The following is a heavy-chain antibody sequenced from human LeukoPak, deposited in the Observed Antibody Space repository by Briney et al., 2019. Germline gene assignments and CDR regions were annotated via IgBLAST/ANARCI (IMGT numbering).Heavy chain of an antibody. CDR3: ARGPQGRHIGVVAAIHCAFDI. J-gene: IGHJ3*02. D-gene: IGHD2-21*02. CDR1: GGSFSGYY. CDR2: INHSGST. V-gene: IGHV4-34*01. Sequence: PSETLSLTCAVYGGSFSGYYWSWIRQPPGKGLEWIGEINHSGSTNYNPSLKSRVTISVDTSKNQFSLKLSSVTAADTAVYYCARGPQGRHIGVVAAIHCAFDIWGQGTMVTVSS.